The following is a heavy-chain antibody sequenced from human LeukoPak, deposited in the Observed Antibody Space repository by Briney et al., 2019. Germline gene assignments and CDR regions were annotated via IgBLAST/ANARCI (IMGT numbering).Heavy chain of an antibody. J-gene: IGHJ6*02. CDR1: GFTFNNYA. V-gene: IGHV3-48*03. D-gene: IGHD2-15*01. Sequence: GGSLRLSCAASGFTFNNYAMNWVRQAPGKGLEWVSYIMNGGSATHYAESVKGRFTISRDDAKNSLYLQMSSLGAEDTAVFYCARDRGGYCSGVDCYGPNGMDVWGQGPTVTVSS. CDR2: IMNGGSAT. CDR3: ARDRGGYCSGVDCYGPNGMDV.